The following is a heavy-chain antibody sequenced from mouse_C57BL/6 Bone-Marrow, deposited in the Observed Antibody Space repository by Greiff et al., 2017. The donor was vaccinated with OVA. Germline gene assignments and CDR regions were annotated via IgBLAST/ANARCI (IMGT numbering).Heavy chain of an antibody. J-gene: IGHJ4*01. D-gene: IGHD2-1*01. CDR2: IDPSDSYT. CDR3: ARPYGNYEDYYAMDY. CDR1: GYTFTSYW. V-gene: IGHV1-59*01. Sequence: QVQLQQPGAELVRPGTSVKLSCKASGYTFTSYWMHWVKQRPGQGLEWIGVIDPSDSYTNYNQKFKGKATLTVDTSSSTAYMQLSSLTSEDSAVYYCARPYGNYEDYYAMDYWGQGTSVTVSS.